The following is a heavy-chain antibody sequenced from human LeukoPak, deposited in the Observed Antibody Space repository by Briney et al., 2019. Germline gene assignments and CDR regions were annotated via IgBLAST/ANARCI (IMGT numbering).Heavy chain of an antibody. D-gene: IGHD3-3*01. CDR1: GFTFSSYA. V-gene: IGHV3-23*01. CDR3: ARDQYDTWSRRGNFDS. J-gene: IGHJ4*02. Sequence: GGSLRLSCAASGFTFSSYAMSWVRQAPGKGLEWVSAISGSSSSTYYADSVKGRFTISRHNTKNSLYLQMNSLRAEDTAVFYCARDQYDTWSRRGNFDSWGQGTLVTVSS. CDR2: ISGSSSST.